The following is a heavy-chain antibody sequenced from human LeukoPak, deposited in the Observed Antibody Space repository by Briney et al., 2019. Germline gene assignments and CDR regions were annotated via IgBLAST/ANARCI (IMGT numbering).Heavy chain of an antibody. CDR2: IYYSGST. J-gene: IGHJ4*02. V-gene: IGHV4-39*01. CDR3: ARLHGSGSSHLDY. CDR1: GGSISSSSYY. Sequence: PSETLSLTCTVSGGSISSSSYYWGWIRQPPGKGLEWIGSIYYSGSTYYNPSLKSRVTISVDTSKNQFSLKLSSVTAADTAVYYCARLHGSGSSHLDYWGQGTLVTVSS. D-gene: IGHD3-10*01.